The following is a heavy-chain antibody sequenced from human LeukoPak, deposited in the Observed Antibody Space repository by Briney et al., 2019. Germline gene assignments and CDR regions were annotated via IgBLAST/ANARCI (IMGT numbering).Heavy chain of an antibody. CDR3: VRALAAGSY. D-gene: IGHD6-13*01. V-gene: IGHV3-48*04. Sequence: GGSLRLSCAASGFTFSSCSMNWVRQAPGKGLEWVSYISSSSSTIYYADSVKGRFTISRDNAKNSLYLQMNSLRAEDTAVYYCVRALAAGSYWGRGALVTVSS. CDR2: ISSSSSTI. CDR1: GFTFSSCS. J-gene: IGHJ4*02.